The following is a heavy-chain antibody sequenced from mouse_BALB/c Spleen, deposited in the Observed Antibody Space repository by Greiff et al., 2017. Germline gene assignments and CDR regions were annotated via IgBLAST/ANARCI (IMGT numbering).Heavy chain of an antibody. D-gene: IGHD2-12*01. V-gene: IGHV5-4*02. CDR1: GFTFSDYY. CDR2: ISDGGSYT. CDR3: AREENDGLDY. Sequence: VQLKESGGGLVKPGGSLKLSCAASGFTFSDYYMYWVRQTPEKRLEWVATISDGGSYTYYPDSVKGRFTISRDNAKNNLYLQMSSLKSEDTAMYYCAREENDGLDYWGQGTTLTVSS. J-gene: IGHJ2*01.